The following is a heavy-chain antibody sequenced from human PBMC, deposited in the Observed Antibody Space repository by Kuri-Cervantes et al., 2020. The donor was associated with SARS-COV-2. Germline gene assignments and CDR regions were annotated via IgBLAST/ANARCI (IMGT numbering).Heavy chain of an antibody. CDR3: VRHKAAAGIVAPD. D-gene: IGHD6-13*01. V-gene: IGHV3-33*01. J-gene: IGHJ4*02. CDR1: GFTFSSYG. CDR2: IWYDGSNK. Sequence: GESLKISCAASGFTFSSYGMHWVRQAPGKGLEWVAVIWYDGSNKYYADSVKGRFTISRDNSKNTLYLQMNSLRPEDMAVYYCVRHKAAAGIVAPDWGQGTLVTVSS.